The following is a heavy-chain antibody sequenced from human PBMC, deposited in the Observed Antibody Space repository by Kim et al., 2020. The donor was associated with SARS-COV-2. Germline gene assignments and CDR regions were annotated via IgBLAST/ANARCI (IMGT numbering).Heavy chain of an antibody. CDR1: GYTFTSYG. V-gene: IGHV1-18*01. J-gene: IGHJ5*02. Sequence: ASVKVSCKASGYTFTSYGISWVRQAPGQGLEWTGWISAYNGNTNYAQKLQGRVTMTTDTSTSTAYMELRSLRSDDTAVYYCARTLSSSWYRGNWFDPWGQGTLVTVSS. CDR3: ARTLSSSWYRGNWFDP. D-gene: IGHD6-13*01. CDR2: ISAYNGNT.